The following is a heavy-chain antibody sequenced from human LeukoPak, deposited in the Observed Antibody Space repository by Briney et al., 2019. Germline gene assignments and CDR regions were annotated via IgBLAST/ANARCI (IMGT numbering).Heavy chain of an antibody. CDR1: GYTFTSYY. V-gene: IGHV1-46*01. CDR2: INPSGGST. J-gene: IGHJ5*02. CDR3: ARDNSVGGVAWWFDP. Sequence: ASVKVSCKASGYTFTSYYMHWVRQAPGQGLEWMGIINPSGGSTSYAQKFQGRVTMTRDMSTTTDYMELSSLRSDDTAVYYCARDNSVGGVAWWFDPWGQGTLVTVSS. D-gene: IGHD1-26*01.